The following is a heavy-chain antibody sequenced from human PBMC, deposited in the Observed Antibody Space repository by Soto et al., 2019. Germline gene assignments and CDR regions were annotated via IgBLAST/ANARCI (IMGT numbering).Heavy chain of an antibody. CDR1: GGSISSGGYS. V-gene: IGHV4-30-2*01. D-gene: IGHD2-15*01. J-gene: IGHJ4*02. CDR2: IYHSGST. CDR3: ASISSRSCSGGSCYRPIDY. Sequence: QLQLQESGSGLVKPSQTLSLTCAVSGGSISSGGYSWSWIRQPPGKGLEWIGYIYHSGSTYYNPSLKSRVTISVDRSKNQFSLKLSSVTAADTAVYYCASISSRSCSGGSCYRPIDYWGQGTLVTVSS.